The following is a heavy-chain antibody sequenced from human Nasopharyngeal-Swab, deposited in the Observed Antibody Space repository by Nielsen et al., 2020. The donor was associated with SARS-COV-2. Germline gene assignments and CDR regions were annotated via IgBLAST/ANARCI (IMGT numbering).Heavy chain of an antibody. J-gene: IGHJ6*02. Sequence: RQAPGKGLEWIGYIYYGGSTYYNPSLKSRVTISVDTSKNQFPLKLSSVTAADTAVYYCAREPTNYYDSSVNYYGMDVWGQGTTVTVSS. CDR3: AREPTNYYDSSVNYYGMDV. V-gene: IGHV4-31*02. D-gene: IGHD3-22*01. CDR2: IYYGGST.